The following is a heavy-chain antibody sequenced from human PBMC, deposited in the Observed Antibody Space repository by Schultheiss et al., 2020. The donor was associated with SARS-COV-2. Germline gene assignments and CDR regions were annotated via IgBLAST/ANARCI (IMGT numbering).Heavy chain of an antibody. Sequence: ASVKVSCKASGGTFSSYAINWVRQATGQGLEWMGWMNPNSGNTGYAQKFQGRVTMTRNTSISTAYMELSSLRSEDTAVYYCARVKRGGRYCSSTSCSRGYYMDVWGKGTTVTVSS. CDR1: GGTFSSYA. J-gene: IGHJ6*03. CDR2: MNPNSGNT. D-gene: IGHD2-2*01. CDR3: ARVKRGGRYCSSTSCSRGYYMDV. V-gene: IGHV1-8*02.